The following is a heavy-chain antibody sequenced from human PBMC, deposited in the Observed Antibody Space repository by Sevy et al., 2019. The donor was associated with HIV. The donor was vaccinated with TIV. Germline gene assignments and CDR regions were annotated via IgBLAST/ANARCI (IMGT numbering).Heavy chain of an antibody. Sequence: GGSLRLSCAASGFTFSNYNMNWVRQAPGKGLEWVSSISSSSNYISYADSMKGRFTISRDNAKNSLYLQMNSLRAEDTAVYYCARVVAYCSGGSCFPGYYYGMDVWGQGITVTVSS. V-gene: IGHV3-21*01. CDR2: ISSSSNYI. CDR3: ARVVAYCSGGSCFPGYYYGMDV. D-gene: IGHD2-15*01. CDR1: GFTFSNYN. J-gene: IGHJ6*02.